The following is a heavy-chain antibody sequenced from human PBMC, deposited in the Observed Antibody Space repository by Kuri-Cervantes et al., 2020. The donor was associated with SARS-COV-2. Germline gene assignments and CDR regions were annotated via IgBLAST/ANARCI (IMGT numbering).Heavy chain of an antibody. CDR1: GFTFSSYS. CDR2: ISSSSSYI. CDR3: VRDRLRHFDI. D-gene: IGHD4-17*01. V-gene: IGHV3-21*01. J-gene: IGHJ3*02. Sequence: GESLKISCAASGFTFSSYSMNWVRQAPGKGLEWVSSISSSSSYIYYADSVKGRFTISRDNAKNTLYLQMSSLRAEDTAVYYCVRDRLRHFDIWGQGTMVTVSS.